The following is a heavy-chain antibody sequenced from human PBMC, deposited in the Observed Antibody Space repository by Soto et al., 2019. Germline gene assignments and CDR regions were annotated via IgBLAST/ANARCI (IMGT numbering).Heavy chain of an antibody. D-gene: IGHD3-10*01. Sequence: EVQLLESGGGLVQPGGSLRLSCAASGFTFSSYALNWVRQAPGKGLEWVSTISGGGGSTYYADSVKGRFTISRDNSKNTLDLQTSSLRAEDTAIYYCAKDRGYGSGTYYTYYGMDVWGQGTTVTVSS. CDR2: ISGGGGST. CDR3: AKDRGYGSGTYYTYYGMDV. J-gene: IGHJ6*02. CDR1: GFTFSSYA. V-gene: IGHV3-23*01.